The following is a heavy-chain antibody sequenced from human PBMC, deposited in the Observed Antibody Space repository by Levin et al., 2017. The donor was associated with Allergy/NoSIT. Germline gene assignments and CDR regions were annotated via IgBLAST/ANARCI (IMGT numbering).Heavy chain of an antibody. V-gene: IGHV3-33*01. CDR3: ARDLSYCSSTSCYSPGILDP. CDR1: GFTFSSYG. J-gene: IGHJ5*02. D-gene: IGHD2-2*01. CDR2: IWYDGSNK. Sequence: SCAASGFTFSSYGMHWVRQAPGKGLEWVAVIWYDGSNKYYADSVKGRFTISRDNSKNTLYLQMNSLRAEDTAVYYCARDLSYCSSTSCYSPGILDPWGQGTLVTVSS.